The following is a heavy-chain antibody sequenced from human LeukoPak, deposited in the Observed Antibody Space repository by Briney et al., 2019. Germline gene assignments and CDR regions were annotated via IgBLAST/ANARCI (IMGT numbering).Heavy chain of an antibody. D-gene: IGHD1-1*01. Sequence: PGGSLRLSCAASGFTFSRHWMSWVRQAPGKGLEWVANIKQDGSEKYYVDSVKGRFTISRDNAKNSLYLQMNSLRAEDTAVYYCATTTGTTFYWGQGTLVTVSS. CDR1: GFTFSRHW. CDR3: ATTTGTTFY. CDR2: IKQDGSEK. J-gene: IGHJ4*02. V-gene: IGHV3-7*01.